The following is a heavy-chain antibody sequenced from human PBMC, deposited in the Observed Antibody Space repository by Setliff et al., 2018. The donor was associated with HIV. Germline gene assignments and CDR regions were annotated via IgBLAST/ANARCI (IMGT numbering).Heavy chain of an antibody. V-gene: IGHV4-59*04. CDR3: ASFLVTTVTNQDY. CDR2: IHHSGST. CDR1: GASISSYW. D-gene: IGHD4-17*01. J-gene: IGHJ4*02. Sequence: SETLSLTCTVSGASISSYWWTWMRQPPGKELEYIGSIHHSGSTYYSPSLKSRVTISLDTSKNQFSLKLTSVTAADTAIYYCASFLVTTVTNQDYWGQGTPVTVSS.